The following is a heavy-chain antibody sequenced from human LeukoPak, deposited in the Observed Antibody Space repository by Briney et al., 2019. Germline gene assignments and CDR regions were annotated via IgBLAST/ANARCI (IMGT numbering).Heavy chain of an antibody. CDR3: AREGPVLLWFGELLQPHPPNWFDP. D-gene: IGHD3-10*01. J-gene: IGHJ5*02. V-gene: IGHV1-8*03. CDR1: GYTFTSYD. CDR2: MNPNSGNT. Sequence: ASVKVSCKASGYTFTSYDINWVRQATGQGLEWMGWMNPNSGNTGYAQKFQGRVTITRNTSISTAYMELSSLRSEDTAVYYCAREGPVLLWFGELLQPHPPNWFDPWGQGTLVTVSS.